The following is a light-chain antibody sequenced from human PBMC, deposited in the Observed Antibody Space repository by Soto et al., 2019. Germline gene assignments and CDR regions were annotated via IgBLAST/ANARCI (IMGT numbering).Light chain of an antibody. J-gene: IGLJ2*01. CDR1: SGHSSYA. CDR3: QTWGTGFQF. CDR2: LNNDGSH. V-gene: IGLV4-69*01. Sequence: QLVLTQSPSASVSLGASVKLTCTLSSGHSSYAIAWHQKQPGKGPRYLMDLNNDGSHTKGDGIPDRFSGSSSGADRFLIISSLQSEDEADYYCQTWGTGFQFFGGGTKLTVL.